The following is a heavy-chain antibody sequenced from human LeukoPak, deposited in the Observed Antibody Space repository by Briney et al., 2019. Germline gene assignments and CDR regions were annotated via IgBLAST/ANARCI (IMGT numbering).Heavy chain of an antibody. CDR1: GFTFTGYT. J-gene: IGHJ5*02. CDR3: AYQYDP. CDR2: ISNDGSNK. D-gene: IGHD2-2*01. V-gene: IGHV3-30-3*01. Sequence: PGGSLRLSCAASGFTFTGYTMHWVRQAPGKGLEWVAVISNDGSNKYFADSVKGRFTISRDNSKNTLYLQMNSLRAEDTAVYYCAYQYDPWGQGTLVTVSS.